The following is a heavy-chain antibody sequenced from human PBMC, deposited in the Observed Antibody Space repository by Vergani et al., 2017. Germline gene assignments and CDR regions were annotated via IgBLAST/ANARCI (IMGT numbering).Heavy chain of an antibody. J-gene: IGHJ5*02. D-gene: IGHD1-14*01. Sequence: QVQLVESGGGVVQPGRSLRLSCAASGFTFNQYGMHWVRQAPGKGLWWVAVTWYDGNNKQYADSVKGRFTISRDNSKSTMYLQMNSLRDEDTGVYYCARDLRLLYNRFDPWGQGTLVTVSS. CDR3: ARDLRLLYNRFDP. CDR2: TWYDGNNK. CDR1: GFTFNQYG. V-gene: IGHV3-33*01.